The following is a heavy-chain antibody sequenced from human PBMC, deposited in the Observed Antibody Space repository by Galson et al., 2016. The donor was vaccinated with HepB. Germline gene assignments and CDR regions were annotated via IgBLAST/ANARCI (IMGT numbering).Heavy chain of an antibody. Sequence: SETLSLTCTVSGGSISTGVYFWGWLRQAPGKRPEWIATIYYTGRKDYNPSLNSRVTISADTSQNQLSVTLRSVTAADSAKYYCARLYGADTYWPDFWGQGILVTVSA. CDR1: GGSISTGVYF. D-gene: IGHD4/OR15-4a*01. V-gene: IGHV4-39*01. CDR3: ARLYGADTYWPDF. J-gene: IGHJ4*02. CDR2: IYYTGRK.